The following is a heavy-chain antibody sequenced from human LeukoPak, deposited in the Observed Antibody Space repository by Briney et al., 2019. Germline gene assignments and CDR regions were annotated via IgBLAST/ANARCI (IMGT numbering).Heavy chain of an antibody. Sequence: GSLRLSCAASGFTFSSYWMSWVRQAPGKGLEWVANIKQDGSEKYYVDSVKGRFIISRDNAKNSVYLQMNSLRAEDTAVYYCARDRGYGDHPSWLDPWGQGTQVTVSS. V-gene: IGHV3-7*01. CDR3: ARDRGYGDHPSWLDP. D-gene: IGHD5-12*01. J-gene: IGHJ5*02. CDR2: IKQDGSEK. CDR1: GFTFSSYW.